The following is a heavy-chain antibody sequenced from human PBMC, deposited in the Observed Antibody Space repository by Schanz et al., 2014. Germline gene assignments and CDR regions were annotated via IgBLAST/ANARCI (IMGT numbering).Heavy chain of an antibody. CDR1: SGSFSGYY. D-gene: IGHD6-13*01. V-gene: IGHV4-34*01. CDR3: ARAAGPVDY. J-gene: IGHJ4*02. CDR2: INHSGSS. Sequence: QVQLQQWGAGLLKPSETLSLSCAVYSGSFSGYYWSWIRQPPGKGLEWIGEINHSGSSNYNPSLKSRVTISVDTSKNQFSLKLSSVTAADTAVYYCARAAGPVDYWGQGTLVTVSS.